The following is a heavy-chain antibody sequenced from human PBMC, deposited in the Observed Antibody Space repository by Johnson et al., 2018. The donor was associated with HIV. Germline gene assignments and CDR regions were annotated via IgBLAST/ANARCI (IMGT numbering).Heavy chain of an antibody. V-gene: IGHV3-30*02. Sequence: QVQLVESGGGVVQPGGSLRLSCAASGFTFSTYGMHWVRQAPGKGLEWVAFIRYDGTNKYYADYVKGRFTISRDNSKNTLSLQMNSLRAEDTAVYYCARGYYYDSSGSDDAFDIWGQGTMVTVSS. D-gene: IGHD3-22*01. CDR3: ARGYYYDSSGSDDAFDI. CDR1: GFTFSTYG. CDR2: IRYDGTNK. J-gene: IGHJ3*02.